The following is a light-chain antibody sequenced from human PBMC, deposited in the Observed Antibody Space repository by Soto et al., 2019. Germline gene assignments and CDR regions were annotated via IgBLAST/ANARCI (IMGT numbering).Light chain of an antibody. Sequence: DIVMTQSPATLTVSPGESSTLTCRASGSVSRNIAWYQQKPGQVPRXXMFDASTRATGIPARFSGRGYGTEYTLTISSLEYEDFAVYYCQQYDLWTRTFGQGTKVDIK. CDR2: DAS. CDR1: GSVSRN. V-gene: IGKV3-15*01. CDR3: QQYDLWTRT. J-gene: IGKJ1*01.